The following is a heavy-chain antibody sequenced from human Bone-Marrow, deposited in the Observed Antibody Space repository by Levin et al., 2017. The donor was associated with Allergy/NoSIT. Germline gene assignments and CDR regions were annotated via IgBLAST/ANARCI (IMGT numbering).Heavy chain of an antibody. J-gene: IGHJ3*02. D-gene: IGHD2-8*01. CDR2: IGNDDSNT. CDR1: GFTFSSYW. CDR3: ARGGVYHGFDI. V-gene: IGHV3-74*01. Sequence: GGSLRLSCAASGFTFSSYWIHWVRQAPGKGLVWVSRIGNDDSNTIYADSVKGRFTISRDNAKNTLYLQMNSLRAEDTAVYYCARGGVYHGFDIWGQGTLVTVSS.